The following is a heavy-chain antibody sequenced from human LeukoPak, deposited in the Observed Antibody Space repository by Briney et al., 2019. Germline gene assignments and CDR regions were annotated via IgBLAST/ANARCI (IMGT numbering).Heavy chain of an antibody. CDR3: ARQDATTTPGGFFDY. CDR1: GFTFTNYG. Sequence: GGSLRLSCAASGFTFTNYGMHWVRQAPGKGLEWVAVIWDDGSNKDYADSVKGRFTISRDNSKNTLYLQMNSLRAEDTAVYYCARQDATTTPGGFFDYWGQGTLVTVSS. J-gene: IGHJ4*02. CDR2: IWDDGSNK. D-gene: IGHD4-17*01. V-gene: IGHV3-33*01.